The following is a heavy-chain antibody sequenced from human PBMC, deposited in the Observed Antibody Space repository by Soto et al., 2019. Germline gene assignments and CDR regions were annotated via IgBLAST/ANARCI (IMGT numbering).Heavy chain of an antibody. CDR3: ARDQGAAAGPYYYYYYGMDV. CDR1: GYTFTSYG. J-gene: IGHJ6*02. CDR2: ISAYNGNT. D-gene: IGHD6-13*01. V-gene: IGHV1-18*01. Sequence: ASVKVSCKASGYTFTSYGISWVRQAPGQGLEWMGWISAYNGNTNYAQKLQGRVTMTTDTSTSTAYMELRSLRSDDTAVYYCARDQGAAAGPYYYYYYGMDVWGQGTTVTVSS.